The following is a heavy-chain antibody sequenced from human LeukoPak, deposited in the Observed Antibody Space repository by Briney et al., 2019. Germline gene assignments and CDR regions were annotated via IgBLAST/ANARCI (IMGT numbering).Heavy chain of an antibody. Sequence: ASVKVSCKASGYTFTDYYMHWVRQAPGQGLEWMGWINPDNGGTNYAPKFQGRVTLTRDTSISTAYMELNRLRSDDTAVYYCARKGDPGYDYWGQGALVTVSS. CDR3: ARKGDPGYDY. J-gene: IGHJ4*02. V-gene: IGHV1-2*02. CDR1: GYTFTDYY. D-gene: IGHD2-21*01. CDR2: INPDNGGT.